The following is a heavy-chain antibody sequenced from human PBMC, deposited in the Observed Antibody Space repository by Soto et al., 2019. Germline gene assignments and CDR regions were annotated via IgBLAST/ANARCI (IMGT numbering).Heavy chain of an antibody. V-gene: IGHV5-51*01. CDR1: GYTFSNFW. J-gene: IGHJ4*02. CDR2: IYPGDHET. Sequence: GESLKISCRCSGYTFSNFWIAWVRHLPGKGLEWMGIIYPGDHETRYSPSFHGKVTISADKSINTAYLQWSSLEASDSAFYYCARSPRSSPYFDYWGQGTLVTVSS. D-gene: IGHD6-13*01. CDR3: ARSPRSSPYFDY.